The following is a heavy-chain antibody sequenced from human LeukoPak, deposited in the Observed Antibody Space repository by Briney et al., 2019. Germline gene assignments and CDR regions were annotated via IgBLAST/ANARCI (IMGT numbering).Heavy chain of an antibody. Sequence: GGSLRLSCAASGFTFSSYAMHWVRQAPGKGLEWVAVISYDGSNKYYADSVKGRFTISRDNSKNTLYLQMNSLRAEDTAVYYCASSGGRAVDYWGQGTLVTVSS. CDR2: ISYDGSNK. CDR3: ASSGGRAVDY. J-gene: IGHJ4*02. V-gene: IGHV3-30*14. CDR1: GFTFSSYA. D-gene: IGHD2-15*01.